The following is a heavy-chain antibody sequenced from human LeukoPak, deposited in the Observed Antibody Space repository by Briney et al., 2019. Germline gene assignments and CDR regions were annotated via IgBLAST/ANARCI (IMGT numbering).Heavy chain of an antibody. J-gene: IGHJ6*02. CDR2: INHSGRT. V-gene: IGHV4-34*01. CDR3: ARDVVVVPAAIHDGRDV. CDR1: GGSFSDYF. D-gene: IGHD2-2*01. Sequence: SETLSLTWAVYGGSFSDYFWGWISQPPGKGLEWNGEINHSGRTYYNPSHKSRVTISVDTSKNQFSLNLSSVAAADTAVYYCARDVVVVPAAIHDGRDVWGQGTTVTVSS.